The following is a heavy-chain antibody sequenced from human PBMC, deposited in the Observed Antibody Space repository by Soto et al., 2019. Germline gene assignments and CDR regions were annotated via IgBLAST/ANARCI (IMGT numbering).Heavy chain of an antibody. CDR1: GYSFARYW. V-gene: IGHV5-51*04. D-gene: IGHD3-22*01. Sequence: GESLKISCKGSGYSFARYWIAWVRQMPGKGLEWMGIIHPDDSDSRYSPAFQGQVTISADKPLTTAYLQWSSLRASDTAMYYCARVRDSTIFDSWGQGTLVTVSS. J-gene: IGHJ5*01. CDR2: IHPDDSDS. CDR3: ARVRDSTIFDS.